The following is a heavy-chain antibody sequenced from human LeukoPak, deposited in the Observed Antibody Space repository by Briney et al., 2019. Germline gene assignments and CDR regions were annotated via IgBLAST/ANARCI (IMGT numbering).Heavy chain of an antibody. V-gene: IGHV4-31*03. Sequence: SQTLSLTCTVSGGSICSGDYYWSWIRQHPGKGLEWIGYIYHSGSTYYNPSLKSRLIISVDTSKNRFSLRLSSVTAADTAVYYCARGASTVTTFFDSWGQGTLVTVSS. CDR3: ARGASTVTTFFDS. J-gene: IGHJ4*02. D-gene: IGHD4-17*01. CDR1: GGSICSGDYY. CDR2: IYHSGST.